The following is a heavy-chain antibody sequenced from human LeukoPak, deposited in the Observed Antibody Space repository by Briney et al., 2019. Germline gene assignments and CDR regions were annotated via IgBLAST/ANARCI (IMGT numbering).Heavy chain of an antibody. Sequence: PSETLSLTCTVSGGSISSYYWSWIRQPPGKGLEWIGYIYYSGSTNYNPSLKSRVTISVDTSKNQFSLKLSSVTAADTAVYYCARGYDSSGYPLDYWGQGTLVTVSS. CDR1: GGSISSYY. CDR2: IYYSGST. CDR3: ARGYDSSGYPLDY. D-gene: IGHD3-22*01. V-gene: IGHV4-59*08. J-gene: IGHJ4*02.